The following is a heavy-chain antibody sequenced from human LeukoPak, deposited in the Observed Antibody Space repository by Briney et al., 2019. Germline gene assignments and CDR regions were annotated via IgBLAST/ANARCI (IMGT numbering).Heavy chain of an antibody. V-gene: IGHV4-34*01. CDR2: INHSGIT. D-gene: IGHD6-19*01. Sequence: SETLSLTCAVSGESFSNYFWSWIRQPPGKGLEWTGEINHSGITNYNPSLKSRVTVSVDTAKNQLSLKLSSVTAADTAVYYCARGGGVAVADYFFDYWGQGTLVTVSS. J-gene: IGHJ4*02. CDR1: GESFSNYF. CDR3: ARGGGVAVADYFFDY.